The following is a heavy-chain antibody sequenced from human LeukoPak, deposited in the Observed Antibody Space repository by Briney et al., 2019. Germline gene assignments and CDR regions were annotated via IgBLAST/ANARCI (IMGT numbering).Heavy chain of an antibody. CDR3: ARVMGATSSVFDY. V-gene: IGHV4-59*01. CDR1: GGSISSYY. D-gene: IGHD1-26*01. Sequence: SETLSLTCTVSGGSISSYYWSWIRQPPGKGLEWIGYIYYSGSTNYNPSLKSRVTISVDTSKNQFSLKLSSVTAADTAVYYCARVMGATSSVFDYWGQGTQVTVSS. CDR2: IYYSGST. J-gene: IGHJ4*02.